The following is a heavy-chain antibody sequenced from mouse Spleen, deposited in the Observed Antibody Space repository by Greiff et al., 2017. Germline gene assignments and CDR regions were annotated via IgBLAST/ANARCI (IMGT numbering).Heavy chain of an antibody. CDR2: ISYDGSN. V-gene: IGHV3-6*01. CDR3: ASIDY. CDR1: GYSITSGYY. J-gene: IGHJ2*01. Sequence: EVKLQESGPGLVKPSQSLSLTCSVTGYSITSGYYWNWIRQFPGNKLEWMGYISYDGSNNYNPSLKNRISITRDTSKNQFFLKLNSVTTEDTATYYCASIDYWGQGTTLTVSS.